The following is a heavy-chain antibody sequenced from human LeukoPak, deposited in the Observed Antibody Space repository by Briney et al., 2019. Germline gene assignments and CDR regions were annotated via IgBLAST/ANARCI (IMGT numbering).Heavy chain of an antibody. CDR2: ISGSGGST. CDR3: AKDFVYSNSPKFDY. CDR1: GFTFSSYA. Sequence: GGSLRLSCAASGFTFSSYAMSWVRQAPGKGLEWISSISGSGGSTYYADSVKGRFTISRDNSKNTLYLQMNSLRAEDTAVYYCAKDFVYSNSPKFDYWGQGTLVTVSS. V-gene: IGHV3-23*01. J-gene: IGHJ4*02. D-gene: IGHD4-11*01.